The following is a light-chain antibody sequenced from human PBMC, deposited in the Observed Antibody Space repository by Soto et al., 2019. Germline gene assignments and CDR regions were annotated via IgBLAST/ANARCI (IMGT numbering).Light chain of an antibody. V-gene: IGKV3-15*01. J-gene: IGKJ1*01. CDR1: QSVSSN. CDR3: QQYNNWWT. CDR2: DAS. Sequence: EIVMTQSPATLSVSPGERATLSCRASQSVSSNLAWYQQKPGQAPRLLIYDASTRATGIPARFSGSGSGTEFTLTISSLQSEDFAVYYCQQYNNWWTFGQVTKVEIK.